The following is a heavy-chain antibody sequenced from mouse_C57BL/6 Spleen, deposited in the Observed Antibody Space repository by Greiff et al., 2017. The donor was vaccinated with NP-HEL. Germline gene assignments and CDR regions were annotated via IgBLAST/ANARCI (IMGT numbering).Heavy chain of an antibody. CDR3: ARDGSRGYFDV. V-gene: IGHV1-78*01. J-gene: IGHJ1*03. D-gene: IGHD1-1*01. CDR1: GYTFTDHT. CDR2: IYPRDGST. Sequence: VQLQQSDAELVKPGASVKISCKVSGYTFTDHTIHWMKQRPEKGLEGRVYIYPRDGSTKYNEKFKGKATLTADKSSSTAYMPLNSLTSEDSAVYFCARDGSRGYFDVWGTGTTVTVSS.